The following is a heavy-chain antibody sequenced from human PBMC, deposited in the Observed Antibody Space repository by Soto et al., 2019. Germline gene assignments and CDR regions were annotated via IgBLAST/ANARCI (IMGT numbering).Heavy chain of an antibody. J-gene: IGHJ4*02. CDR1: GYTFTSYG. D-gene: IGHD6-13*01. Sequence: ASVKVSCKASGYTFTSYGISWVRQAPGQGLEWMGWISAYNGNTNYAQKLQGRVTMTTDTSTSTAYMELRSLRSDDTAVYYCAREKSSSWYHHFDYWGQGTLVTVSS. V-gene: IGHV1-18*01. CDR3: AREKSSSWYHHFDY. CDR2: ISAYNGNT.